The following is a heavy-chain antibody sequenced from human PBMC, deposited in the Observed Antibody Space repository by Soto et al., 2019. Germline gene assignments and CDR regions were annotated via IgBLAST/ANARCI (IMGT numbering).Heavy chain of an antibody. V-gene: IGHV3-30-3*01. CDR1: GFTFSSYA. J-gene: IGHJ6*02. CDR3: AREAVAEYYYYGMDV. CDR2: ISYDGSNK. D-gene: IGHD6-19*01. Sequence: WGSLRLSCAASGFTFSSYAMHWVRQAPGKGLEWVAVISYDGSNKYYADSVKGRFTISRDNSKNTLYLQMNSLRAEDTAVYYCAREAVAEYYYYGMDVWGQGTTVTVSS.